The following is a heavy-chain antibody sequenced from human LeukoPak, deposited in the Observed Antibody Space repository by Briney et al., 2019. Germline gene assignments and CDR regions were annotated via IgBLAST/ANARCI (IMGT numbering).Heavy chain of an antibody. CDR2: IYYSGST. V-gene: IGHV4-39*07. Sequence: SETLSLTCIVSGDSFSNTVYYWGWIRQPPGKGLEWIGSIYYSGSTYYNPSLKSRVTISVDRSKNQFSLKLSSVTAADTAVYYCARDLTTVTSTAGDYWGQGTLVTVSS. J-gene: IGHJ4*02. CDR1: GDSFSNTVYY. D-gene: IGHD4-17*01. CDR3: ARDLTTVTSTAGDY.